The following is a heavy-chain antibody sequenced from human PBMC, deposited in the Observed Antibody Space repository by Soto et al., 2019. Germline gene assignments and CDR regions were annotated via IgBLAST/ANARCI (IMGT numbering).Heavy chain of an antibody. CDR2: IYNSGST. D-gene: IGHD6-13*01. CDR3: ARTLGGRQLFDS. CDR1: GGSI. J-gene: IGHJ4*02. Sequence: SETLSLTCNVSGGSIWSWIRQPPGKGLEWIGYIYNSGSTNYNPSLKSRATISVDMSKNQFSLKLSSVTAADTAVYYCARTLGGRQLFDSWGQGSLVTAPS. V-gene: IGHV4-59*01.